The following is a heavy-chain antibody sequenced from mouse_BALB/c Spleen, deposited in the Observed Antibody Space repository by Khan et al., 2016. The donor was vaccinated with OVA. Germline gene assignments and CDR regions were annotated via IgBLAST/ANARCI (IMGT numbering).Heavy chain of an antibody. CDR3: TRHGYVAWFTY. D-gene: IGHD2-2*01. J-gene: IGHJ3*01. CDR1: GYSFTSYY. CDR2: IDPFSGGS. V-gene: IGHV1-31*01. Sequence: EVQLQQSGPELMKPGASVKISCKASGYSFTSYYIHWVMQRHGESLEWIGYIDPFSGGSTYNQKFKVKATLTVDKSSSTAYIHLSNRTSEDSSVYDCTRHGYVAWFTYWGQGTLVTVSA.